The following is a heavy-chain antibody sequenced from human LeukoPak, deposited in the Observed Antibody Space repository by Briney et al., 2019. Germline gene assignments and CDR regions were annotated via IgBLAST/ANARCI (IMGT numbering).Heavy chain of an antibody. J-gene: IGHJ3*02. CDR2: ISYIGST. CDR1: AVPLSSHF. CDR3: ARDLVTVTKGFDI. V-gene: IGHV4-59*11. Sequence: PSETLSLTCAVSAVPLSSHFWTWIRPPPGRGLEGIGDISYIGSTNYNPSLKSRVTISIDTSKNQFSLKLSSVTAADTAVYYCARDLVTVTKGFDIWGQGTMVSVSS. D-gene: IGHD4-17*01.